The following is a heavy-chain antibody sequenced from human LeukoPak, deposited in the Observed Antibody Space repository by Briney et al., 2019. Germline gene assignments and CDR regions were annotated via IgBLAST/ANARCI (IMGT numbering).Heavy chain of an antibody. Sequence: GGSLRLSCAASGFTFTTYALSWVRQAPGKGLEWVSSISGSGGNTYYGDSAKGRFTVSRDNSKNTLYLQMNSLRAEDTALYCCAKGSGSSGRDYFDYWGQGTLVTVSA. CDR1: GFTFTTYA. D-gene: IGHD6-19*01. CDR3: AKGSGSSGRDYFDY. J-gene: IGHJ4*02. V-gene: IGHV3-23*01. CDR2: ISGSGGNT.